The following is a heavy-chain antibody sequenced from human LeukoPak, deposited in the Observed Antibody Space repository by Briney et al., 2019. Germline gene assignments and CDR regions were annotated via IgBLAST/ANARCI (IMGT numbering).Heavy chain of an antibody. CDR1: GFTFTCSA. Sequence: GASVKVSCTASGFTFTCSAVQWVRQARGQRLEWIGWIVVGSGNTNYAQKFQERVTITRDMSTSTAYMELSSLRSEDTAVYYCAAGDCGGDCYSNFQHWGQGTLVTVSS. V-gene: IGHV1-58*01. D-gene: IGHD2-21*02. CDR2: IVVGSGNT. J-gene: IGHJ1*01. CDR3: AAGDCGGDCYSNFQH.